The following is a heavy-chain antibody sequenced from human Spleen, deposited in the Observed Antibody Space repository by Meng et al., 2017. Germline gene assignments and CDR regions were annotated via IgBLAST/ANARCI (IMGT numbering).Heavy chain of an antibody. Sequence: ASVKVSCKASGYTFTGYYMHWLRQAPGQGLEWMGWINPNNGDTNYAQKFQGRVTMTRDTSVSTAYMELSGLRSDDTAMYYCARDEDISAAGKLFGDYWGQGTLVTVSS. J-gene: IGHJ4*02. CDR3: ARDEDISAAGKLFGDY. CDR2: INPNNGDT. V-gene: IGHV1-2*02. CDR1: GYTFTGYY. D-gene: IGHD6-25*01.